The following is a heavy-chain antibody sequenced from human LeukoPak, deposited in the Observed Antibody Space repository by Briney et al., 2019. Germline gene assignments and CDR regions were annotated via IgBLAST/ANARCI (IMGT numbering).Heavy chain of an antibody. J-gene: IGHJ4*02. V-gene: IGHV6-1*01. Sequence: SQTLSLTCAISGDSVSSNTAAWNWIRQAPSRGLEWLGRTYYRSKWYNDYALSVKSRITINPDTSKNQFSLQLSSVTAADTAVYYCARGLGTMVRGVITYFDYWGQGTLVTVSS. D-gene: IGHD3-10*01. CDR1: GDSVSSNTAA. CDR2: TYYRSKWYN. CDR3: ARGLGTMVRGVITYFDY.